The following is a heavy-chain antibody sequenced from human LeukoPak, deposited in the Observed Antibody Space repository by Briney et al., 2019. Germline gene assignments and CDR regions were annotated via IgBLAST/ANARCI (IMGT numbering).Heavy chain of an antibody. Sequence: ASVRVSCKASGGTFSSYAISWVRQAPGQGREWMGWINPNRGGTNYAQKLQGRVTMTRDTSISTAYMELSRLRSDDTAVYYCGRGRLGATYWGQGCLVTVSS. D-gene: IGHD1-26*01. V-gene: IGHV1-2*02. CDR2: INPNRGGT. J-gene: IGHJ4*02. CDR1: GGTFSSYA. CDR3: GRGRLGATY.